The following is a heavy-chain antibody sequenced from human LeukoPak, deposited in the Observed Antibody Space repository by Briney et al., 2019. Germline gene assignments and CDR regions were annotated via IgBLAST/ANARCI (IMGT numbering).Heavy chain of an antibody. CDR2: IYSTGST. CDR3: ARHRAYSSSSPFDY. CDR1: GGSMSNYY. V-gene: IGHV4-59*08. J-gene: IGHJ4*02. D-gene: IGHD6-6*01. Sequence: SETLSLTCSVSGGSMSNYYWSWIRQPPGKGLEWIGHIYSTGSTTYSPSLKSRVIMSVDTSKNQFSLKVTSVTAADTAVYYCARHRAYSSSSPFDYWGQGTLVTVSS.